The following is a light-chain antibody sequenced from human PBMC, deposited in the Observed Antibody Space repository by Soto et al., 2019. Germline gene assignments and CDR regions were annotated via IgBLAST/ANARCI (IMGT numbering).Light chain of an antibody. CDR2: EVS. CDR1: SSDVGSYNR. CDR3: SSFTSSSTVI. J-gene: IGLJ2*01. Sequence: QSALTQPPSVSGSPGQSVTISCTGTSSDVGSYNRVSWYQQPPGTAPKLMIYEVSNRPSGVPDRFSGSKSGNTASLTISGLQAEDDADYCCSSFTSSSTVIFGGGTKVTVL. V-gene: IGLV2-18*02.